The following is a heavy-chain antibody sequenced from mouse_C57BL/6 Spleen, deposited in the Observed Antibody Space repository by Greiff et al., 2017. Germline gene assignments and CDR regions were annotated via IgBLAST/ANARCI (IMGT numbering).Heavy chain of an antibody. V-gene: IGHV1-50*01. D-gene: IGHD1-1*01. J-gene: IGHJ2*01. CDR1: GYTFTSYW. CDR2: IDPSDSYT. CDR3: ASGSTTVGY. Sequence: QVQLKQPGAELVKPGASVKLSCKASGYTFTSYWMQWVKQRPGQGLEWIGEIDPSDSYTNYNQKFKGMATLTVDTSSSTAYMQLSRLTSEDSAVYDRASGSTTVGYWGQGTTLTVAS.